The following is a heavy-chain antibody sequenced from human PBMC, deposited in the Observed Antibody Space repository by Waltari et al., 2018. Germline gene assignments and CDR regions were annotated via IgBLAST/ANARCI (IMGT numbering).Heavy chain of an antibody. D-gene: IGHD3-22*01. CDR3: ARGKKSVVKYYYYYMDV. V-gene: IGHV4-34*01. Sequence: QVQLQQWGAGLLKPSETLSLTCAVYGGSFSGYYWSWIRQPPGKGLEWIGEINHSGSTTYNPSLKGLVTIAVDTSKSQFSLKLSSVTAADTAVYYCARGKKSVVKYYYYYMDVWGKGTTVTVSS. CDR2: INHSGST. J-gene: IGHJ6*03. CDR1: GGSFSGYY.